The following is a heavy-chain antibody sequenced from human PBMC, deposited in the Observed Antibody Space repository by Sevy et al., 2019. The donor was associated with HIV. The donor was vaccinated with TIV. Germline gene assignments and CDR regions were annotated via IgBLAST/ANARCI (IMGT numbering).Heavy chain of an antibody. D-gene: IGHD4-17*01. J-gene: IGHJ4*01. V-gene: IGHV3-33*01. CDR1: GFTFSSFG. CDR2: IWFDGSNT. CDR3: ARDLEFYDYGDYGPAFMPDF. Sequence: GGSLRLSCAASGFTFSSFGMHWVRQAPGKGLEWLVVIWFDGSNTYYSDSVKGRFTISRDIAKNTLHLQMNSLRAEDTAVYYCARDLEFYDYGDYGPAFMPDFWGQGTLVTVSS.